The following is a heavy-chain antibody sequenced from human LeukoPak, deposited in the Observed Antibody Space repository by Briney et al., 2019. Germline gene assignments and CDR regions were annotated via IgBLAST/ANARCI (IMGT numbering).Heavy chain of an antibody. J-gene: IGHJ4*02. CDR1: GFTFNTYG. CDR2: ISSDGNNK. D-gene: IGHD2-2*01. Sequence: PGGSLRLSCVASGFTFNTYGIHWVRQAPGKGLEWVAGISSDGNNKDYSDSVKGRFTISRDNSKNTLYLQINSLRAEDTAVYYCAKAAYCTSTSCHFSGYAQRPLDSWGQGTLVTVSS. CDR3: AKAAYCTSTSCHFSGYAQRPLDS. V-gene: IGHV3-30*18.